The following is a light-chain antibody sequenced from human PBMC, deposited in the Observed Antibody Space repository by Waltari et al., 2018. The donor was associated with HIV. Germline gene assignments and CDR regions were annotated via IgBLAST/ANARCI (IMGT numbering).Light chain of an antibody. CDR3: HQYGTSPWT. J-gene: IGKJ1*01. CDR1: QSVPNNY. V-gene: IGKV3-20*01. CDR2: GAS. Sequence: EVVLTQSPGTLSLSPGERATLFCRASQSVPNNYVAWFQQKPGQAPRLFIYGASSRATGIPDRFSGSGSGTDFTLTITRLEPEDFAVYYCHQYGTSPWTFGQGTKVEIK.